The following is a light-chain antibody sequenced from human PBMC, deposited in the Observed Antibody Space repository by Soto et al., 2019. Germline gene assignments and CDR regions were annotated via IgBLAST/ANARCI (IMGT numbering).Light chain of an antibody. Sequence: DIQMTQSPSTLSASVVDRVTIPCRASQSISSWLAWYQQKPGTAPKLLIYDASSLESGVPSRFSGSGSGTEFTLTISSLQPDDFATYYCQQYNSYPITFGQGTRLEIK. CDR1: QSISSW. CDR2: DAS. J-gene: IGKJ5*01. V-gene: IGKV1-5*01. CDR3: QQYNSYPIT.